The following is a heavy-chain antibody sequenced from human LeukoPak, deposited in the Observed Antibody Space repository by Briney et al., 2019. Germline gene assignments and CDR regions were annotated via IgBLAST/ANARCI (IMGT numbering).Heavy chain of an antibody. CDR2: ISAYNGNT. CDR1: GYTSTSYG. D-gene: IGHD3-22*01. CDR3: ARDLSRYYDSSGTDY. J-gene: IGHJ4*02. V-gene: IGHV1-18*01. Sequence: GASVKVSCKASGYTSTSYGISWVRQAPGQGLEWMGWISAYNGNTNYAQKLQGRVTMTTDTSTSTAYMELRSLRSDDTAVYYCARDLSRYYDSSGTDYWGQGTLVTVSS.